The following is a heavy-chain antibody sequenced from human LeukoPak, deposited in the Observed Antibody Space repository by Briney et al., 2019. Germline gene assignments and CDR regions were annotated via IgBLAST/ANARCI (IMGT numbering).Heavy chain of an antibody. CDR1: GFTFSDYY. V-gene: IGHV3-11*04. Sequence: GGSLSLSCAASGFTFSDYYMSWIRQAPGKGLEWVSYISSSGSTIYYADSVKGRFTISRDNAKNSLYLQMNSLRAEDTAVYYCARDGYIAAAGYMDVWGKGTAVTVSS. J-gene: IGHJ6*03. D-gene: IGHD6-13*01. CDR3: ARDGYIAAAGYMDV. CDR2: ISSSGSTI.